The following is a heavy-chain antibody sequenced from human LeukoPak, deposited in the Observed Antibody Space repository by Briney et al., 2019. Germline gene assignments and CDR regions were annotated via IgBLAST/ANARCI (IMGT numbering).Heavy chain of an antibody. D-gene: IGHD5-12*01. J-gene: IGHJ4*02. Sequence: GGSLRLSCAASGFTFSTYAMTWVRQAPGKGLEWVSLISGTGGSTYYADSVKGRFTISRDNSKNTLYLQMNSLRAEDTAVYYCAKENSGYDSPYFDYWGQGTLVTVSS. CDR2: ISGTGGST. CDR3: AKENSGYDSPYFDY. CDR1: GFTFSTYA. V-gene: IGHV3-23*01.